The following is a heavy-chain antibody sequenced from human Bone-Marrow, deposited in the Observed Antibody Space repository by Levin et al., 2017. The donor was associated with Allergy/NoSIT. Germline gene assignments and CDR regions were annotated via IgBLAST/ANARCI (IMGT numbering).Heavy chain of an antibody. CDR1: GYTFTSYG. V-gene: IGHV1-18*01. CDR2: ISAYNGNT. J-gene: IGHJ4*02. D-gene: IGHD2-15*01. CDR3: ARDRLRYCSGGSCYGPLCYFDY. Sequence: ASVKVSCKASGYTFTSYGISWVRQAPGQGLEWMGWISAYNGNTNYAQKLQGRVTMTTDTSTSTAYMELRSLRSDDTAVYYCARDRLRYCSGGSCYGPLCYFDYWGQGTLVTVSS.